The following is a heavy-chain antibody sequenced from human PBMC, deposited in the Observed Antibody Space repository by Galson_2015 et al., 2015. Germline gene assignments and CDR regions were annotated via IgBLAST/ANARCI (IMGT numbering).Heavy chain of an antibody. J-gene: IGHJ4*02. CDR1: GGSISSYY. D-gene: IGHD3-10*01. Sequence: TVSGGSISSYYWSWIRQPPGKGLEWIGYIYYSGSTNYNSSLKSRVTISVDTSKNQFSLKLTSVTAADTAVYYCARVTNYGSGSYYDDYWSQGTLVTVSS. V-gene: IGHV4-59*01. CDR2: IYYSGST. CDR3: ARVTNYGSGSYYDDY.